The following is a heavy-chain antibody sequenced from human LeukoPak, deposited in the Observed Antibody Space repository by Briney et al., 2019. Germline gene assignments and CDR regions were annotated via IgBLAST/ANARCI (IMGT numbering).Heavy chain of an antibody. V-gene: IGHV1-8*01. D-gene: IGHD5-12*01. CDR3: ARDPRYSGYDPGY. CDR2: MNPNSGNT. CDR1: GYTFTSYD. J-gene: IGHJ4*02. Sequence: ASVKVSCKASGYTFTSYDINWVRQATGQGLEWMGWMNPNSGNTGYAQKFQGRVTMTRNTSISTAYMELSSLRSEDTAVYYCARDPRYSGYDPGYWGQGTLVTVSS.